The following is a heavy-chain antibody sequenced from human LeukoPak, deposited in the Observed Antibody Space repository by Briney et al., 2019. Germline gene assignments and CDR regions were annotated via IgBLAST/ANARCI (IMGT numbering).Heavy chain of an antibody. CDR1: GDSISTSSYY. CDR3: ARVKDYDNSGYDYALRPNWFDP. CDR2: IYYSGST. J-gene: IGHJ5*02. Sequence: PSETLSLTCSVSGDSISTSSYYWGWIRQPPGKGLEWIGTIYYSGSTYYNPSLTSRVTISVDTSKNQFSLKLSSVTAADTAVYYCARVKDYDNSGYDYALRPNWFDPWGQGTLVTVSS. D-gene: IGHD5-12*01. V-gene: IGHV4-39*07.